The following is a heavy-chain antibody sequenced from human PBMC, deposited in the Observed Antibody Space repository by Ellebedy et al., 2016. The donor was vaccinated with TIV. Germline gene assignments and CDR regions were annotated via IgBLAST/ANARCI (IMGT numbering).Heavy chain of an antibody. V-gene: IGHV4-59*08. J-gene: IGHJ4*02. Sequence: SETLSLTCTVSGSSISDYYWTWIRQPPGKGLEWIGYIYYPIGSSNYSPSLKSRVTISVDTSKNQFSLKLNSGTAAATALYYCARHIVVPTPGFDYWGQGALVTVSS. D-gene: IGHD1-26*01. CDR3: ARHIVVPTPGFDY. CDR1: GSSISDYY. CDR2: IYYPIGSS.